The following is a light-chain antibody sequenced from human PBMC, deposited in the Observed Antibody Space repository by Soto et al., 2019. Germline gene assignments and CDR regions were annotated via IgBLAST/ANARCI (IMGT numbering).Light chain of an antibody. V-gene: IGKV3-20*01. J-gene: IGKJ1*01. Sequence: EIVLTQSPGTLSLSPGERATLSCRASQSVSSSYVAWYQQKPGQAPRLLIYGAASRATGIPDRFSGSGSGKDFTLTISRLEPEDFAVYYCQQYDNSSVAFGQGTKVEIK. CDR1: QSVSSSY. CDR3: QQYDNSSVA. CDR2: GAA.